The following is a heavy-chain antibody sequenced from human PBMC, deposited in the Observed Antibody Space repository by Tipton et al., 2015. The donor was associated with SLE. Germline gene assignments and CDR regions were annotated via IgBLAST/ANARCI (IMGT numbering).Heavy chain of an antibody. V-gene: IGHV3-7*01. D-gene: IGHD6-13*01. J-gene: IGHJ4*02. Sequence: SLRLSCAASGFTFSDYWMTWVRQAPGKGLEWVAMIEPDGTEKDFVDSVKGRFTISRDNSKNSLYLHVNSLRAGVTAVYFCARIAAGGHNYFDAWGQGILGTVSS. CDR3: ARIAAGGHNYFDA. CDR2: IEPDGTEK. CDR1: GFTFSDYW.